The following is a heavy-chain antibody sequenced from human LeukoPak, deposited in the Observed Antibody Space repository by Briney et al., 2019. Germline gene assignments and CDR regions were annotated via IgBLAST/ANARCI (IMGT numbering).Heavy chain of an antibody. CDR3: ARGSGDYVWGSYLLVDY. CDR1: GYTFTSYG. Sequence: ASVKVSCTASGYTFTSYGISWVRQAPGQGLEWMGWISAYNGNTNYAQKLQGRVTMTTDTSTSTTYMELRSLRSDDTAVYYCARGSGDYVWGSYLLVDYWGQGTLVTVSS. D-gene: IGHD3-16*01. CDR2: ISAYNGNT. J-gene: IGHJ4*02. V-gene: IGHV1-18*01.